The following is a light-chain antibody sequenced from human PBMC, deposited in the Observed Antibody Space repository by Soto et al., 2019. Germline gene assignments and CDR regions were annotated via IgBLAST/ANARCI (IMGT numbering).Light chain of an antibody. V-gene: IGKV1-27*01. J-gene: IGKJ4*01. CDR1: QDINNY. CDR3: QKYDIAPRT. CDR2: AAS. Sequence: DTQMTPSPSSLSASLGDRVTITCRASQDINNYLAWYQQRPGKVPKLLIYAASTLQSGVPSRFSGSGSGTDFTLTISSLQPEDVATYYCQKYDIAPRTFGGGTRVEIK.